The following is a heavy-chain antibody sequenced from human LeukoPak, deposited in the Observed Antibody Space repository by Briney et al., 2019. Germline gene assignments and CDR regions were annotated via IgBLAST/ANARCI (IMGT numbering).Heavy chain of an antibody. CDR3: AKTEEDILTGYYNPLDY. J-gene: IGHJ4*02. D-gene: IGHD3-9*01. V-gene: IGHV3-23*01. CDR1: GFTFSSYA. CDR2: ISGSGGST. Sequence: GGSLRLSCAASGFTFSSYAMSWVRQAPGKGLEWVSAISGSGGSTYYADSVKGRFTISRDNSKNTLYLQMNSLRAEDTAVYYCAKTEEDILTGYYNPLDYWGQGTLVTVSS.